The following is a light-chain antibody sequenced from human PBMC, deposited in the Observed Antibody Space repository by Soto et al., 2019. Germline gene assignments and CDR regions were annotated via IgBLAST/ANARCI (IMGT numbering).Light chain of an antibody. CDR3: AAWDDSLNNVL. CDR2: DDN. Sequence: QSVLTQPPSASGTPGQRVTISCSGSGSSIGTNTVNWYRQHPGTAPKLLIYDDNQQPSGVPDRFSGSKTGTSASLAISGLQSEDEDEYYCAAWDDSLNNVLFGGGTKVTVL. CDR1: GSSIGTNT. V-gene: IGLV1-44*01. J-gene: IGLJ2*01.